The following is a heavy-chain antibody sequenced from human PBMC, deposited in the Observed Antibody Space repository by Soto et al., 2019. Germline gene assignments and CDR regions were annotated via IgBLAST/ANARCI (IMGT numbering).Heavy chain of an antibody. J-gene: IGHJ4*02. V-gene: IGHV1-46*01. CDR1: GYTFTSYG. CDR2: INPSGGST. CDR3: ARGRSGSYYFNY. Sequence: ASVKVSCKASGYTFTSYGISWVRQAPGQGLEWMGIINPSGGSTSYAQKFQGRVTMTRDTSTSTVYMELSSLRSEDTAVYYCARGRSGSYYFNYWGQGTLVTVSS. D-gene: IGHD1-26*01.